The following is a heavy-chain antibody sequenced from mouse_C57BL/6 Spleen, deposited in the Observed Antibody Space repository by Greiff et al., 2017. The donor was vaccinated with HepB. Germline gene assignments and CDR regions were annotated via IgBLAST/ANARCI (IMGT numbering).Heavy chain of an antibody. D-gene: IGHD3-2*02. Sequence: QVQLQQPGAELVKPGASVKMSCKASGYTFTSYWITWVKQRPGQGLEWIGDIYPGSGSTNYNEKFKSKATLTVDTSSSPAYMQLSSLTSEDSAVYYCAYSSGSIAMDYWGQGTSVTVSS. J-gene: IGHJ4*01. V-gene: IGHV1-55*01. CDR3: AYSSGSIAMDY. CDR2: IYPGSGST. CDR1: GYTFTSYW.